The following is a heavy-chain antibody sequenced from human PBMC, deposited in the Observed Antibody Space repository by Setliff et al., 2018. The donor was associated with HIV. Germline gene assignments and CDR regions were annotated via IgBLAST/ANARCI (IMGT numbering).Heavy chain of an antibody. Sequence: PSETLSLTCTVSGGSITRYYWSWIRQSPGKGLEWIGYIYISGSTDYNPSLKSRVTISVDTSKNQFSLKLSAVTAADTAVYYCARLSLSLVRGIINSGDRFFDYWGQGSLVTVSS. V-gene: IGHV4-4*09. CDR3: ARLSLSLVRGIINSGDRFFDY. CDR1: GGSITRYY. D-gene: IGHD3-10*01. J-gene: IGHJ4*02. CDR2: IYISGST.